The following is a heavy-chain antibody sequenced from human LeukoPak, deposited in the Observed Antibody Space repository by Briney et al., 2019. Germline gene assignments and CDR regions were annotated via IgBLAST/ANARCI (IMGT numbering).Heavy chain of an antibody. CDR1: GFTFSSYA. J-gene: IGHJ4*02. V-gene: IGHV3-30*04. CDR3: ARGTVTTSPFDY. CDR2: ISFDGSNK. Sequence: PGGSLRPSCAASGFTFSSYAMHWVRQAPGKGLEWVAVISFDGSNKYYADSVKGRFTISRDNSKNTLYLQMNSLGAEDTAIYYCARGTVTTSPFDYWGQGTLVTVSS. D-gene: IGHD4-17*01.